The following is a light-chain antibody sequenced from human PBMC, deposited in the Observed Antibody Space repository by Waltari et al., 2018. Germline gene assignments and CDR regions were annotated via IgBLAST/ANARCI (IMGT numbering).Light chain of an antibody. Sequence: DIVMTQSPDSLAVSLGERATINCKSSQNILYTSNNQNSLAWYQQKPGQPPKLLIYWASTRESGVPDRFSSSGAGTDFTHTISSLQAEDVAVYYSHQCYRTPLTFGQGTKLEIK. CDR3: HQCYRTPLT. J-gene: IGKJ2*01. CDR1: QNILYTSNNQNS. CDR2: WAS. V-gene: IGKV4-1*01.